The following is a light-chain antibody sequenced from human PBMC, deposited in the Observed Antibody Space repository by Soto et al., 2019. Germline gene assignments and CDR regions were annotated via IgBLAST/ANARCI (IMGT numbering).Light chain of an antibody. Sequence: EIVLTQSPATLSLSPGERATLSCRASQSVSSYLAWYQQKPGQAPRLLIYDASNRSTGIPARFSGSGSGTDFTLTISSLEPEDFVVYYCQQRSNWLLTFGGGTKLEIK. CDR3: QQRSNWLLT. CDR1: QSVSSY. CDR2: DAS. J-gene: IGKJ4*01. V-gene: IGKV3-11*01.